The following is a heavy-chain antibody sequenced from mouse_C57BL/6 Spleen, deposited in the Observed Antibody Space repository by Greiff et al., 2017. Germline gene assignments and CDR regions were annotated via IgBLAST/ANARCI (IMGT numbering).Heavy chain of an antibody. CDR3: ARWKINYAMDY. Sequence: VQLQQSGPELVKPGASVKISCKASGYAFSSSWMNWVKQRPGKGLEWIGRIYPGDGDTNYNGKFKGTATLTADKSSSTAYMQLSSLTSEDSAVYFCARWKINYAMDYWGQGTSVTVTS. CDR1: GYAFSSSW. J-gene: IGHJ4*01. V-gene: IGHV1-82*01. CDR2: IYPGDGDT. D-gene: IGHD2-4*01.